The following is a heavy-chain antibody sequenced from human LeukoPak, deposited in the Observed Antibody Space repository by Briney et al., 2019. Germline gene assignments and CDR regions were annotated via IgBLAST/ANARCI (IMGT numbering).Heavy chain of an antibody. CDR3: ARGLGARLRFLERAAKGGAFDI. D-gene: IGHD3-3*01. CDR2: ISSSGSTI. Sequence: GGSLRLSCAASGFTFSSYEMNWVRQAPGKGLEWVSYISSSGSTIYYADSVKGRFTISRDNSKNTLYLQMNSLRAEDTAVYYCARGLGARLRFLERAAKGGAFDIWGQGTMVTVSS. J-gene: IGHJ3*02. V-gene: IGHV3-48*03. CDR1: GFTFSSYE.